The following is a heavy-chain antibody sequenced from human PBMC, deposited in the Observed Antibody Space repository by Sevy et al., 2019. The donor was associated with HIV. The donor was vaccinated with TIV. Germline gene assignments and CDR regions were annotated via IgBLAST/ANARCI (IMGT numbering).Heavy chain of an antibody. CDR1: GGSISSGDYY. D-gene: IGHD5-12*01. Sequence: SEILSLTCTVSGGSISSGDYYWSWIRQPPGKGLEWIGYIYYSGSTYYNPSLKSRVTISVDTSKNQFSLKLSSVTAADTAVYYCARDEIVATVFDYWGQGTLVTVSS. V-gene: IGHV4-30-4*01. J-gene: IGHJ4*02. CDR2: IYYSGST. CDR3: ARDEIVATVFDY.